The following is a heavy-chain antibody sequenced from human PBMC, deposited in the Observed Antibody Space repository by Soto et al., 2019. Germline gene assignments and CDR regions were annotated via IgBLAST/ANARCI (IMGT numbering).Heavy chain of an antibody. CDR3: ARVPNVWGPWSPPPNY. V-gene: IGHV1-18*01. D-gene: IGHD3-16*01. J-gene: IGHJ4*02. Sequence: ASVKVSCKASGYTFTSYGISWVRQAPGQGLEWMGWISAYNGNTNYAQKLQGRVTMTTDTSTSTAYMELRSLRSDDTAVYYCARVPNVWGPWSPPPNYSGQGTLVIGSS. CDR2: ISAYNGNT. CDR1: GYTFTSYG.